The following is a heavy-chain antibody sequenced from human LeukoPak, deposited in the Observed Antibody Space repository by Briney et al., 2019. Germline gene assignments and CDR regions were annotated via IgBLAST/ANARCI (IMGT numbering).Heavy chain of an antibody. J-gene: IGHJ4*02. Sequence: GGSLRLSCAASGFTFSHHGMHWVRQAPGKGLEWVAVISYDGSNKYYADSVKGRFTISRDNSKNTLYLQMNSLRAEDTAVYYCAKPYFATPYYFDYWGQGTLVTVSS. CDR1: GFTFSHHG. CDR3: AKPYFATPYYFDY. D-gene: IGHD2/OR15-2a*01. CDR2: ISYDGSNK. V-gene: IGHV3-30*18.